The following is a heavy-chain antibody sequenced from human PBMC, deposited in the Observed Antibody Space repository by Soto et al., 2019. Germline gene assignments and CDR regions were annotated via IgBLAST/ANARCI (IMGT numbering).Heavy chain of an antibody. Sequence: ASVKVSCKASGYTFTSYPMHWVRQAPGQGLEWMGWINAGNGDTKYSQKFQGRVTITRDTSANTAYMELSSLRSEDTAVFYCARDWTHYDSSGPGDYWGQGTLVTVTS. CDR3: ARDWTHYDSSGPGDY. CDR2: INAGNGDT. V-gene: IGHV1-3*01. CDR1: GYTFTSYP. J-gene: IGHJ4*02. D-gene: IGHD3-22*01.